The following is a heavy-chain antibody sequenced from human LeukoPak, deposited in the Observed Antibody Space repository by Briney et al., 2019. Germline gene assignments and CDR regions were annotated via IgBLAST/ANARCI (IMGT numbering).Heavy chain of an antibody. Sequence: PSETLSLTCTVSGGSIRGSSYYWGWIRQPPGKGLEWIASIYYSGSTYYNPSLKSRVTISVDTSKNQFSLRLSSVTAADTAVYYCASNWGGDEYYFDYWGQGSLVTVSS. CDR3: ASNWGGDEYYFDY. V-gene: IGHV4-39*01. D-gene: IGHD7-27*01. CDR1: GGSIRGSSYY. CDR2: IYYSGST. J-gene: IGHJ4*02.